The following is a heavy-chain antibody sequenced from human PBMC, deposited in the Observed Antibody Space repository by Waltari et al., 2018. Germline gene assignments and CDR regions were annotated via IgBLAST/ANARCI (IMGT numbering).Heavy chain of an antibody. CDR2: IYSGGST. Sequence: EVQLLESGGGLVQPGGSLRLSCAASGFTFSSYAMSSVRQGPGKGLGWVSVIYSGGSTYYADSGKGRFTISRENSKSRLYLQMNSLRAEETAVYYGAKGVGVDYWGQGTLVTVSS. CDR1: GFTFSSYA. J-gene: IGHJ4*02. CDR3: AKGVGVDY. D-gene: IGHD1-26*01. V-gene: IGHV3-23*03.